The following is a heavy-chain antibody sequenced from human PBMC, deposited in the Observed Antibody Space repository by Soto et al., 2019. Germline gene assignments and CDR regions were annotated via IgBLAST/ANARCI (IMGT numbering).Heavy chain of an antibody. CDR2: ISSSSSTI. Sequence: HPGGSLRLSCVASGFTFTSYSFNWVRQAPGKGLEWVSYISSSSSTIYYADSVKGRFTISRGNAKNSLYLQMNSLRDEDTAVYYCARRRTYYYDSSGYDQSTYYFDYWGQGTLVTVSS. CDR1: GFTFTSYS. D-gene: IGHD3-22*01. CDR3: ARRRTYYYDSSGYDQSTYYFDY. V-gene: IGHV3-48*02. J-gene: IGHJ4*02.